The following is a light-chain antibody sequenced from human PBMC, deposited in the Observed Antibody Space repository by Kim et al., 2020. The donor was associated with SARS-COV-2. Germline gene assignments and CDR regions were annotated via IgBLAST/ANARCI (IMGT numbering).Light chain of an antibody. V-gene: IGLV3-25*03. CDR1: ALPNQY. CDR3: QSSDSSDTFWV. J-gene: IGLJ3*02. Sequence: PGPTARITCSGDALPNQYAYWFQQKPGQAPVLVIYEDTERPSGNPERFSGSTSGTTVTLTISGVQAEDEADYYCQSSDSSDTFWVFGGGTQLTVL. CDR2: EDT.